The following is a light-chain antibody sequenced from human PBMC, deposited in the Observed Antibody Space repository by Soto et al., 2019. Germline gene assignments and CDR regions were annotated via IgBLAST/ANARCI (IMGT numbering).Light chain of an antibody. Sequence: PGEKATLSCRASQSVSGSLGWYQQKPGQAPRLIIYDASVRATGIPARFSGSGSGTDFTLTISSLEPEDFAVYYCQQRSNWPLTFGGGTKVDIK. CDR1: QSVSGS. V-gene: IGKV3-11*01. CDR3: QQRSNWPLT. J-gene: IGKJ4*01. CDR2: DAS.